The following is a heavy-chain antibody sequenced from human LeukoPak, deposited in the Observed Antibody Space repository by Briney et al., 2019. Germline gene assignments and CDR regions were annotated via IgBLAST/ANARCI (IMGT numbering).Heavy chain of an antibody. Sequence: SETLSLTCAVYGGSFSGYYWSWIRQPPGKGLEWIGEINHSGSTNYNPSLKSRVTISVDTSKHQFSLKLSSVTAADTAVYYCARGVTYYYDSSGYYATPLFDYWGQGTLVTVSS. CDR1: GGSFSGYY. CDR3: ARGVTYYYDSSGYYATPLFDY. J-gene: IGHJ4*02. V-gene: IGHV4-34*01. CDR2: INHSGST. D-gene: IGHD3-22*01.